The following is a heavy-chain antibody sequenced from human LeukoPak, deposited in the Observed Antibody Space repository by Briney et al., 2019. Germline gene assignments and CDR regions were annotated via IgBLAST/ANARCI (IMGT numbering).Heavy chain of an antibody. CDR1: GFAFSDYY. Sequence: ASVKVSCKASGFAFSDYYIHWVRQAPGQGLEWMGWVNPRNGGTKYAQKFLGRVTMTTDASITTAYMDLRRLRSDDPAVYFCAKDRFSDRNSGYDWHHWGQGTLVTVSS. CDR3: AKDRFSDRNSGYDWHH. D-gene: IGHD5-12*01. CDR2: VNPRNGGT. V-gene: IGHV1-2*02. J-gene: IGHJ4*02.